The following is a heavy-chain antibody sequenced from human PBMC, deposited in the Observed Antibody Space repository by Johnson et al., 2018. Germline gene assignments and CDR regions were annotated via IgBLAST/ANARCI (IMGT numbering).Heavy chain of an antibody. CDR2: VYHRGST. V-gene: IGHV4-4*02. Sequence: QVQLQESGPGLVKPSETLSLTCGVSGASISSSNWWSWVRQSPGKGLEWIGEVYHRGSTNYNPSLQSRVAISVEASKHQFSLKLKSVTAGDTAGYYWARDNWFQVGRRGSVGLALDIWGQGTMVFVSS. CDR1: GASISSSNW. D-gene: IGHD1-1*01. J-gene: IGHJ3*02. CDR3: ARDNWFQVGRRGSVGLALDI.